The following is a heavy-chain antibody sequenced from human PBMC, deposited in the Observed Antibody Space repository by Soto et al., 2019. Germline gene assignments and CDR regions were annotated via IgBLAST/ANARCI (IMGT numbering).Heavy chain of an antibody. Sequence: QVQLQESGPGLVKPSETLSLTCTVSGGSISSYYWSWIRQPPGKGLEWIGYIYYSGSTNYNPSLKSRVTISVDTSKNQFSLKLSSVTAADTAVYYCARAAYSGSLTHFDYWGQGTLVTVSS. D-gene: IGHD1-26*01. CDR2: IYYSGST. J-gene: IGHJ4*02. CDR3: ARAAYSGSLTHFDY. V-gene: IGHV4-59*01. CDR1: GGSISSYY.